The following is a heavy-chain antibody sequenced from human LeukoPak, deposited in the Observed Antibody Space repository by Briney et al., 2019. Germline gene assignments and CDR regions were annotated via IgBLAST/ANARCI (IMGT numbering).Heavy chain of an antibody. CDR1: GLTFSSYW. CDR3: ARGFLDFDS. CDR2: IWYDGSNT. D-gene: IGHD3-3*01. Sequence: GGSLRLSCAASGLTFSSYWMHWVRQAPGKGLEWVALIWYDGSNTYYADSVKGRFTISRDDSKNTVYLQMNSLRVEDTALYYCARGFLDFDSLGQGTLVIVSS. J-gene: IGHJ4*02. V-gene: IGHV3-33*08.